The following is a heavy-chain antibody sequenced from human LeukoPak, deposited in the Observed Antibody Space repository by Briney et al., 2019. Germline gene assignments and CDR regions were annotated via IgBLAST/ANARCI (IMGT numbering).Heavy chain of an antibody. V-gene: IGHV4-4*07. CDR1: GGSIKSYY. D-gene: IGHD4-23*01. CDR3: ARGGKATVVTM. J-gene: IGHJ4*02. CDR2: IYSSGST. Sequence: SETLSLTCTVSGGSIKSYYWSWIRQPAGKGLEWIGRIYSSGSTNYNPSLKSRVSMSVDTSKNQFSLKLTSVTAADTAVYYCARGGKATVVTMWGQGILVTVSS.